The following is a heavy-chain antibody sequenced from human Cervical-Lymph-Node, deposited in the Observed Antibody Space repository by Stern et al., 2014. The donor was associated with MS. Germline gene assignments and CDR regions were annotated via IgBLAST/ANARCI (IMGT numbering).Heavy chain of an antibody. V-gene: IGHV3-33*01. CDR2: IWYDGRNT. D-gene: IGHD4-23*01. CDR3: AREGGNTANYFQH. Sequence: VQLVESGGGVVQPGRSLRLSCAASGFTFSSYGMHWVRQAPGKGLEWVALIWYDGRNTYYADSLKGRFTISRDNSKKTLYLQMNSLRAEDTAVYYCAREGGNTANYFQHWGQGTLVTVSS. J-gene: IGHJ1*01. CDR1: GFTFSSYG.